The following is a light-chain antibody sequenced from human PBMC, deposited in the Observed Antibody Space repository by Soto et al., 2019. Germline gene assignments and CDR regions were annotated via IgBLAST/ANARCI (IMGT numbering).Light chain of an antibody. CDR2: VGTGGIVG. V-gene: IGLV9-49*01. J-gene: IGLJ2*01. CDR3: GADHGSGSHFVVV. Sequence: QSVLTQPPSASASLGASVTLTCTLSSGYSNYKVDWYQQRPGKGPRFVMRVGTGGIVGSKGDGIPDRFSVLGSGLNRYLTIKNSQEEDESDYHCGADHGSGSHFVVVFGGATKVTVL. CDR1: SGYSNYK.